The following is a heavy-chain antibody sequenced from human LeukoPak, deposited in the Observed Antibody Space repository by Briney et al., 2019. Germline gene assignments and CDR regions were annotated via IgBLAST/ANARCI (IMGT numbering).Heavy chain of an antibody. CDR3: AKGHGSGSYYKGFDY. CDR2: ISGSGGST. V-gene: IGHV3-23*01. J-gene: IGHJ4*02. Sequence: GGSLRLSCAASGFTFSSYAMSWVRQAQGKGLEWVSAISGSGGSTYYADSVKGRFTISRDNSKNTLYLQMNSLRAEDTAVYYCAKGHGSGSYYKGFDYWGQGTLVTVSS. CDR1: GFTFSSYA. D-gene: IGHD3-10*01.